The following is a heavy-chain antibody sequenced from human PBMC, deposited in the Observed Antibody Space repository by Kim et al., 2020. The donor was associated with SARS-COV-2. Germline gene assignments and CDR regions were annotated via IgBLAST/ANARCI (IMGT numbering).Heavy chain of an antibody. J-gene: IGHJ6*02. CDR2: IYQSGST. D-gene: IGHD6-13*01. Sequence: SETLSLTCTVSGDSISSGYYWGWIRQPPGKGLEWIGSIYQSGSTYYNSSLKSRVTISADTSKNQFSLKLSSVTAADTAVYYCARDRVAAAGTFYYYGMDVWGQGTTVTVSS. CDR3: ARDRVAAAGTFYYYGMDV. CDR1: GDSISSGYY. V-gene: IGHV4-38-2*02.